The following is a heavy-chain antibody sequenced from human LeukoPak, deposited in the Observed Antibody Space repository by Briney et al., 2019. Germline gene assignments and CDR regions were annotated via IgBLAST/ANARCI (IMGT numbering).Heavy chain of an antibody. D-gene: IGHD3-9*01. Sequence: SETLSLTCTVSGGSISSYYWSWIRQPPGKGLEWIGYIYSSGSTYYNPSLNSRVTISVDTSKNQFSLKLTSVTAADTAVHYCASTTTIYYSYFYYYMGVWGKGTTVTVSS. V-gene: IGHV4-4*09. CDR1: GGSISSYY. CDR2: IYSSGST. J-gene: IGHJ6*03. CDR3: ASTTTIYYSYFYYYMGV.